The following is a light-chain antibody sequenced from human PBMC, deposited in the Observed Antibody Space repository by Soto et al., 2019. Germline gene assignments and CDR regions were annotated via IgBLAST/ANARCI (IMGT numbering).Light chain of an antibody. Sequence: SYELTQPPSVSVSPGQTASITCSGDKWGDKYACWYQQKPGQSPVLVIYQDSKRPSGIPERFSGSNSGNTATLTISGTQAMDEADYYCQAWDSSTAVFGTGTKLTVL. CDR2: QDS. CDR3: QAWDSSTAV. V-gene: IGLV3-1*01. J-gene: IGLJ1*01. CDR1: KWGDKY.